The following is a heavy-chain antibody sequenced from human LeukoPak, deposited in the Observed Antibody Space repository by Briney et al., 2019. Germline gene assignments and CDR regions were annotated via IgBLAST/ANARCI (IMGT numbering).Heavy chain of an antibody. CDR1: GFTFSSYG. Sequence: GGSLRPSCAASGFTFSSYGMHWVRQAPGRGLGWVSFIRYDGSKKYYADSVKGRFTISRDNSKNTLYLQMNSLRAEDTAVYYCANLIYYDSSGYPYDYWGQGTLVTVSS. CDR2: IRYDGSKK. CDR3: ANLIYYDSSGYPYDY. J-gene: IGHJ4*02. D-gene: IGHD3-22*01. V-gene: IGHV3-30*02.